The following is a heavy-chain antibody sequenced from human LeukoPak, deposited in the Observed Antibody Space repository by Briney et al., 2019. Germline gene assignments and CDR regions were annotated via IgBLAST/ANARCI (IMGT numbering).Heavy chain of an antibody. D-gene: IGHD6-6*01. CDR3: GRVGGRSKAAKGDAFDI. Sequence: GGSLRLSCAASGFTFSSYSMNWVRQAPGKGLEWVSSISSGSAYVYYADSVQGRFTISRDNAQSSMYLQMNSLRAEDTAVYYCGRVGGRSKAAKGDAFDIWGQGTMVVVSS. V-gene: IGHV3-21*01. CDR1: GFTFSSYS. CDR2: ISSGSAYV. J-gene: IGHJ3*02.